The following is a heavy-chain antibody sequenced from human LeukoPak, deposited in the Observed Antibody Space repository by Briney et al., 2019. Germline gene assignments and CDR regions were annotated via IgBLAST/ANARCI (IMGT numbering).Heavy chain of an antibody. CDR3: ARGAPYGSGSYYVNWFDP. J-gene: IGHJ5*02. CDR2: INPNSGGT. Sequence: ASVKVSCKASGYTFTGYYMHWVRQAPGQGLEWMGWINPNSGGTNYAQKFQGRVTMTRDTSISTAYMELSRLRSDDTAVYYCARGAPYGSGSYYVNWFDPWGQGTLVTVSS. D-gene: IGHD3-10*01. V-gene: IGHV1-2*02. CDR1: GYTFTGYY.